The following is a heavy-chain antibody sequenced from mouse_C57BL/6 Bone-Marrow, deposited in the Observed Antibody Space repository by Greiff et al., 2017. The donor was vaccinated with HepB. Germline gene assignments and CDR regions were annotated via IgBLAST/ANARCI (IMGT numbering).Heavy chain of an antibody. J-gene: IGHJ1*03. CDR1: GYTFTSYW. CDR2: IDPNSGGT. CDR3: ARGDYTTVVADWYFDV. D-gene: IGHD1-1*01. Sequence: QVQLQQPGAELVKPGASVKLSCKASGYTFTSYWMHWVKQRPGRGLEWIGRIDPNSGGTKYNEKFKSKATLTVDKPSSTAYMQLSSLTSEDSAVYYCARGDYTTVVADWYFDVWGTGTTVTVSS. V-gene: IGHV1-72*01.